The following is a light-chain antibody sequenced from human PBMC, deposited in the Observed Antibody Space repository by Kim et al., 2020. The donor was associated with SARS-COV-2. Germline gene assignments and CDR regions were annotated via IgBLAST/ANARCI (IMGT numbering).Light chain of an antibody. CDR3: QQLNRYPIT. CDR1: QVISSY. V-gene: IGKV1-9*01. Sequence: ASVGDRVTITCRASQVISSYLAWFQQKPGKAPNLLICAASTLQSGVPSRFSGSGSGTEFTLTISSLQPEDFATYYCQQLNRYPITFGQGTRLEIK. J-gene: IGKJ5*01. CDR2: AAS.